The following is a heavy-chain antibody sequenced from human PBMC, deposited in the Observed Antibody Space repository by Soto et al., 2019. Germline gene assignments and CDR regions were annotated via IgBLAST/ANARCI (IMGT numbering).Heavy chain of an antibody. CDR3: AKGSTGYYYDSSGYYAPDY. D-gene: IGHD3-22*01. Sequence: GGSLRLSCAASGFTFNSYAMSWVRQAPGKGLEWVSAISGSGGSTYYADSVKGRFTISRDNSKNTLYLQMNSLRAEDTAVYYCAKGSTGYYYDSSGYYAPDYWGQGTLVTVSS. V-gene: IGHV3-23*01. CDR2: ISGSGGST. J-gene: IGHJ4*02. CDR1: GFTFNSYA.